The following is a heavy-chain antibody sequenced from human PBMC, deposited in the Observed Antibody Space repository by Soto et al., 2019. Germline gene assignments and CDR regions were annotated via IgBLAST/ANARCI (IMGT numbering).Heavy chain of an antibody. CDR3: AKFYCIIINCQDRVPNVTGVLAI. CDR2: ISGSGSNT. D-gene: IGHD3-10*01. Sequence: PGRPIILSCIAPEFNFRNYAMSRVRQTQGKGLEWVSAISGSGSNTYYANSVKDRFTISRDNSKNTLYLQMSSLRAEDTALYYCAKFYCIIINCQDRVPNVTGVLAIWVKGTQVT. J-gene: IGHJ6*03. CDR1: EFNFRNYA. V-gene: IGHV3-23*01.